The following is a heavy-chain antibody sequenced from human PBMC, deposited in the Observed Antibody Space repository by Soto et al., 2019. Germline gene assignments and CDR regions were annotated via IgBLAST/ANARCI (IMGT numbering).Heavy chain of an antibody. CDR2: IIPIFGTT. CDR1: GDIFSGYS. Sequence: QVQLVQSGAEVKKPGSSVKVSCKTSGDIFSGYSISWVRQAPGQGLEWMGGIIPIFGTTNYAQRFHGRVTITADKSTSTVYMELYSLKSEDPAVYYCDSDLGSGYGPGDYWGQGTLVTVSS. J-gene: IGHJ4*02. CDR3: DSDLGSGYGPGDY. V-gene: IGHV1-69*14. D-gene: IGHD5-12*01.